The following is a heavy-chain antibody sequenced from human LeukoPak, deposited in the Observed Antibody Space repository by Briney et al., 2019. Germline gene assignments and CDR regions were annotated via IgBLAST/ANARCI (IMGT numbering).Heavy chain of an antibody. Sequence: SETLSLTCAVYGVSFSGYYWSWIRQPPGKGLEWIGEINHSGSTNYNPSLKSRVTMSVDTSKNQFSLKLSSVTAADTAVYYCARSNYVWGSYRPRQSDAFDIWGQGTMVTVSS. V-gene: IGHV4-34*01. CDR1: GVSFSGYY. D-gene: IGHD3-16*02. CDR3: ARSNYVWGSYRPRQSDAFDI. J-gene: IGHJ3*02. CDR2: INHSGST.